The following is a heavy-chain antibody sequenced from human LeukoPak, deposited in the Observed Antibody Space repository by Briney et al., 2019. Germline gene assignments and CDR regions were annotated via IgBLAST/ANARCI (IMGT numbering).Heavy chain of an antibody. Sequence: SVKVSCKASGGTFSSYTISWLQQAPGQGLEWMGRIIPILGIANYAQKFQGTVTITADESTSTAYMELSSLKSEDTAVYFCATDSHDSSGYFSIDYWGQGTLVTVSS. CDR3: ATDSHDSSGYFSIDY. CDR2: IIPILGIA. D-gene: IGHD3-22*01. J-gene: IGHJ4*02. CDR1: GGTFSSYT. V-gene: IGHV1-69*04.